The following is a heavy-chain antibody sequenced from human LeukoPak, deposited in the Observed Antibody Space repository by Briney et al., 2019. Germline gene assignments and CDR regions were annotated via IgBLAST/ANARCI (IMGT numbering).Heavy chain of an antibody. V-gene: IGHV3-48*02. CDR1: GFTFSSYS. D-gene: IGHD5-12*01. CDR2: ISSGGSTI. Sequence: GGSLRLSCPVSGFTFSSYSMNWVRQAPGKGLEWISYISSGGSTIYYADSVKGRFIISRDNAKNSLYLQMNSLRDEDAAVYYCARSYTGYDLWGQGTLVTVSS. CDR3: ARSYTGYDL. J-gene: IGHJ4*02.